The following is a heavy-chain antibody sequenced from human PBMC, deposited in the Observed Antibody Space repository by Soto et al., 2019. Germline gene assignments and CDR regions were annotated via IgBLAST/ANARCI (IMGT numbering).Heavy chain of an antibody. Sequence: EVQLLESGGGLVQPGGSLRLSCAASGFTFSSYAMNWVRQAPGKGLEWVSVISGSGDSTYYADSVKGRFSISRDNSKNTPYLQMSSLRAEDTAVYYCASRSSGWYFDYWGQGTLVTVSS. J-gene: IGHJ4*02. V-gene: IGHV3-23*01. D-gene: IGHD6-19*01. CDR2: ISGSGDST. CDR3: ASRSSGWYFDY. CDR1: GFTFSSYA.